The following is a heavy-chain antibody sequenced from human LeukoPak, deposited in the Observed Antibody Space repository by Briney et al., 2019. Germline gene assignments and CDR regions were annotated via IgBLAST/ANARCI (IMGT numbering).Heavy chain of an antibody. Sequence: EESLKISCKGSGYSFTSYWISWVREMPGKGLEWMGRIDPSDSYTNYSPSFQGHVTISADKSISTAYLQWSNLKASDTAMYYCATGAIVVVPAASREFDYWGQGTLVTVSS. D-gene: IGHD2-2*01. J-gene: IGHJ4*02. V-gene: IGHV5-10-1*01. CDR3: ATGAIVVVPAASREFDY. CDR2: IDPSDSYT. CDR1: GYSFTSYW.